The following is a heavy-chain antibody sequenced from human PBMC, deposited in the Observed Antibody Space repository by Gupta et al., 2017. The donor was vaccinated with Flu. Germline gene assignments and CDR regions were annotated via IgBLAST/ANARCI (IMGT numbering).Heavy chain of an antibody. CDR2: INSDGNT. CDR3: VKGGPLARIPDY. Sequence: FTFSCCTMAWVRQAPGTGLQWVSSINSDGNTYYTDSVKGRFIISRDYSKNMLYLQMNSLAAEDTAIYYCVKGGPLARIPDYWGQGALGHRLL. V-gene: IGHV3-23*01. CDR1: FTFSCCT. D-gene: IGHD2-21*01. J-gene: IGHJ4*02.